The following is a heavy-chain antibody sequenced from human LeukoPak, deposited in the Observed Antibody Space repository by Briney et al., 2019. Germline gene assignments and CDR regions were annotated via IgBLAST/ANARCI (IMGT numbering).Heavy chain of an antibody. CDR1: GFTVSSNY. J-gene: IGHJ4*02. CDR3: ASRSPYSSGWDFDY. V-gene: IGHV3-53*01. Sequence: GGSLRLSCAASGFTVSSNYMSWVRQAPGKGLEWVSVIYSGGSTYYADSVKGRFAISRDNSKNTLYLQMNSLRAEDTAVYYCASRSPYSSGWDFDYWGQGTLVTVSS. CDR2: IYSGGST. D-gene: IGHD6-19*01.